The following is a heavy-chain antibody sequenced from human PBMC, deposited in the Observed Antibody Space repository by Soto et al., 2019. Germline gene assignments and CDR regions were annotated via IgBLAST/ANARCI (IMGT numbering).Heavy chain of an antibody. J-gene: IGHJ6*02. V-gene: IGHV1-24*01. Sequence: GASVKVSCKVSGYTLTELSMHWVRQAPGKGLEWMGGFDPEDGETIYAQKFQGRVTMTEDTSTDTAYMELSSLRSEDTAVYYCATDQVGLDNRDYYYYGMDVWGQGTTVTVSS. D-gene: IGHD2-2*03. CDR3: ATDQVGLDNRDYYYYGMDV. CDR2: FDPEDGET. CDR1: GYTLTELS.